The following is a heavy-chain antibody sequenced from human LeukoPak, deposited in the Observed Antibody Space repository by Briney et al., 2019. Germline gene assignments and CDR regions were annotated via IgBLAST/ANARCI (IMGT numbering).Heavy chain of an antibody. J-gene: IGHJ4*02. CDR2: ISGSGGST. CDR1: GFTFSSYA. D-gene: IGHD3-3*01. CDR3: AGVNYDFWSGYYKGYFDY. V-gene: IGHV3-23*01. Sequence: GGSLRLSCAASGFTFSSYAMSWVRQAPGKGLEWVSAISGSGGSTYYADSVKGRFTISRDNSKNTLYLQMNSLRAEDTAVYYCAGVNYDFWSGYYKGYFDYWGQGTLVTVSS.